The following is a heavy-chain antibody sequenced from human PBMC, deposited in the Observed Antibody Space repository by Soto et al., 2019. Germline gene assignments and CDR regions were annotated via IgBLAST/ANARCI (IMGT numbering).Heavy chain of an antibody. CDR2: IYPDDSDT. Sequence: PGESLKISCKASGYSFNTYWIGWVRQLPGKGLEWMGIIYPDDSDTRYSPSFQGQVTISADKSFTTVYLQWNSLKASDTAIYYCARPGYYDSSGLFNYDHWGQGTLVTVSS. CDR1: GYSFNTYW. V-gene: IGHV5-51*01. CDR3: ARPGYYDSSGLFNYDH. J-gene: IGHJ4*02. D-gene: IGHD3-22*01.